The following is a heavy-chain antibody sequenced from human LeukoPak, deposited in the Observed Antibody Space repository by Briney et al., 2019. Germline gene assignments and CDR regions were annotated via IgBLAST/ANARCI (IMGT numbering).Heavy chain of an antibody. Sequence: SVKVSCKASGGTFSSYAISWVRQAPGQGLEWMGGIIPIFGTANYAQKFQGRVTITADESTSTAYMELSSLRSEDTAVYYCARSPDYGEPFDYWGQGTLVTVSS. CDR1: GGTFSSYA. J-gene: IGHJ4*02. V-gene: IGHV1-69*13. CDR2: IIPIFGTA. D-gene: IGHD4-17*01. CDR3: ARSPDYGEPFDY.